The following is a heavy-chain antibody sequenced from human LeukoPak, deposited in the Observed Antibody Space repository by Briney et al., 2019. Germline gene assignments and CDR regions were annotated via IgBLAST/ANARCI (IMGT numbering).Heavy chain of an antibody. CDR1: EFTFASYA. CDR3: GRDPNGDYVGAFEF. CDR2: IGGSGTHT. J-gene: IGHJ3*01. D-gene: IGHD4-17*01. V-gene: IGHV3-23*01. Sequence: GGPLRVSCEASEFTFASYAMTWVRLTPGKGLEWVASIGGSGTHTNYADSVRGRFTISRDNSKNTLYLQMNSLRAEDTAVYYCGRDPNGDYVGAFEFWGQGTLVSVSS.